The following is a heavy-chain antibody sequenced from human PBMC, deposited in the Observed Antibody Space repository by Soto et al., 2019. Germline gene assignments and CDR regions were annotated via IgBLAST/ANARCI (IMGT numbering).Heavy chain of an antibody. CDR1: GGSISTRDYY. D-gene: IGHD3-10*01. Sequence: QLQLQESGPGLVKPSETLSLTCTVSGGSISTRDYYWGWVRQPPGKGLEWIGSIRYTGSTFYKPSLNSRVTISADTSKNHYSLKLTSVTAADTAVYYCARRNYYGSGSYFPWGQGTLVTVSS. CDR2: IRYTGST. CDR3: ARRNYYGSGSYFP. J-gene: IGHJ5*02. V-gene: IGHV4-39*01.